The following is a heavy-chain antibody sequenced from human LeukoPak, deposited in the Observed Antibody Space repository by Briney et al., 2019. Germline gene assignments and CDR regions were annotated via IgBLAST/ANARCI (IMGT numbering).Heavy chain of an antibody. V-gene: IGHV4-31*03. D-gene: IGHD2-15*01. CDR1: GGSISSSSYY. CDR2: IYYSGST. CDR3: ASYCSDGSCYNPSFDY. J-gene: IGHJ4*02. Sequence: SETLSLTCTVSGGSISSSSYYWGWIRQPPGKGLQWIGYIYYSGSTYYNPSLKSRVIISVDTSKNQFSLKLSSVTAADTAVYYCASYCSDGSCYNPSFDYWGQGTLVTVSS.